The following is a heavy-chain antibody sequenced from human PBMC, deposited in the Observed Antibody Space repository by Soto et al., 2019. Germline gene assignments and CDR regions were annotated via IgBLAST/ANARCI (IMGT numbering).Heavy chain of an antibody. D-gene: IGHD6-6*01. J-gene: IGHJ6*03. Sequence: GSLRLSCAASGFTFSSYSMNWVRQAPGKGLEWVSSISSSSSYIYYADSVKGRFTISRDNAKNSLYLQMNSLRAEDTAVYYCARARSSSSSYYYYYMDVWGKGTTVTVSS. CDR2: ISSSSSYI. CDR1: GFTFSSYS. CDR3: ARARSSSSSYYYYYMDV. V-gene: IGHV3-21*01.